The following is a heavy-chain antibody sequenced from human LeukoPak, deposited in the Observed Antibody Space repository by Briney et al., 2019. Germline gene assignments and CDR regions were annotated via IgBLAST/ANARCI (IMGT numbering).Heavy chain of an antibody. CDR2: VSVYNGNT. CDR1: GYTFTSYG. V-gene: IGHV1-18*01. D-gene: IGHD6-19*01. J-gene: IGHJ4*02. CDR3: ARALAGTFWADWSEYDY. Sequence: AAVKVSCKCSGYTFTSYGISLVGQDPGHGREGIGWVSVYNGNTNYAQKFQGRVTMTTDTSTSTAYMELRSLRSDDTAVYYCARALAGTFWADWSEYDYWGQGTLVTVSS.